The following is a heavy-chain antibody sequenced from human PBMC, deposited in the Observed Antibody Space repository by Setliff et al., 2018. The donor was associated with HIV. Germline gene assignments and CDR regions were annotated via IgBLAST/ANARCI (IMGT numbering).Heavy chain of an antibody. V-gene: IGHV4-34*01. CDR1: GGSFSGYY. J-gene: IGHJ3*02. Sequence: SEILSLTCAVYGGSFSGYYWSWIRQPPGKGLEWIGEINHSGSTNYNPSLKSRVTISVDTSKNQFSLKLSSVTAADTAVYYCARRAVAGTGGAFDIWGQGTMVTVSS. CDR3: ARRAVAGTGGAFDI. D-gene: IGHD6-19*01. CDR2: INHSGST.